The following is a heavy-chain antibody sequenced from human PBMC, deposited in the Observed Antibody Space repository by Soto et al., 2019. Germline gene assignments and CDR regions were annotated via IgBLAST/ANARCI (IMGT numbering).Heavy chain of an antibody. CDR3: ANGAGARLSLGMDV. J-gene: IGHJ6*02. CDR2: ISYDGSNT. CDR1: GFSISDYG. Sequence: QVQLVESGGGVVQPGWSLRLSCAASGFSISDYGMEWVRQAPGKGLEWVALISYDGSNTYYADSVKGRFTISRDNSQDTLFLQLTCLRREETVVYYCANGAGARLSLGMDVWCQGNTVTVSS. D-gene: IGHD1-26*01. V-gene: IGHV3-30*18.